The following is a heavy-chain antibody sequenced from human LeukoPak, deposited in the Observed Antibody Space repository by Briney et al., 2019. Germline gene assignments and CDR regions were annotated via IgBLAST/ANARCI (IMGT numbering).Heavy chain of an antibody. CDR3: ARDYYDVSGVAPLDVFDI. J-gene: IGHJ3*02. D-gene: IGHD3-3*01. Sequence: ASVKVSCKASGYTFTSYGISWVRQAPGQGLEWMGWISAYNGNTNYGQQLQGRVTMTTDTSTSTAFMELRSLRSDDTAVYYCARDYYDVSGVAPLDVFDIWGQGTMVTVSS. CDR1: GYTFTSYG. CDR2: ISAYNGNT. V-gene: IGHV1-18*01.